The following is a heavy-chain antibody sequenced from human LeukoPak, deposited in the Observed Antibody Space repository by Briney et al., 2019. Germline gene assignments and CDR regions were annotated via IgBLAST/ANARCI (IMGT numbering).Heavy chain of an antibody. V-gene: IGHV3-48*02. CDR3: ARCSYYYDRGRLDY. J-gene: IGHJ4*02. CDR1: GFTFSSYS. D-gene: IGHD3-22*01. Sequence: GGSQRLSCAASGFTFSSYSMTWVRQAPGKGLEWVSYISSSSSTIYYADSVKGRFTISRDNAKNSLYLQMNSLRDEDTAVYYCARCSYYYDRGRLDYWGQGTLVTVSS. CDR2: ISSSSSTI.